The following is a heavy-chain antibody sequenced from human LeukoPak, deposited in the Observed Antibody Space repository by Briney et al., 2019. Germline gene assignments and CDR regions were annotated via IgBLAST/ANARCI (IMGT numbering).Heavy chain of an antibody. D-gene: IGHD4-17*01. CDR2: ISSSSSTI. V-gene: IGHV3-48*01. CDR1: GFTFSSYS. Sequence: PGGSLRLSCAASGFTFSSYSMNWVRQAPGKGLEWVSYISSSSSTIYYADSVKGRFTISRDNAKNSLYLQMNSLRAEDTAVYYGXXXXXXXXXGEYGGEREDAFDIWGQGTMVTVSS. CDR3: XXXXXXXXXGEYGGEREDAFDI. J-gene: IGHJ3*02.